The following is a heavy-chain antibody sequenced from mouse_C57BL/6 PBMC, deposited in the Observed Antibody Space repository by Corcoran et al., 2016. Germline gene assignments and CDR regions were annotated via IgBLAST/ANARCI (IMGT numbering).Heavy chain of an antibody. Sequence: QVQLKQSGAELVRPGASVELSCKASGYTFTDYYINWVKQRPGQGLEWIARIYPGIGNTYYNEKFKGKATLTAEKSSSTAYMQLRSLTSEDSAVYVCAREGSDLCYFDVWGTGTTVTVSS. CDR3: AREGSDLCYFDV. J-gene: IGHJ1*03. CDR2: IYPGIGNT. V-gene: IGHV1-76*01. D-gene: IGHD1-1*01. CDR1: GYTFTDYY.